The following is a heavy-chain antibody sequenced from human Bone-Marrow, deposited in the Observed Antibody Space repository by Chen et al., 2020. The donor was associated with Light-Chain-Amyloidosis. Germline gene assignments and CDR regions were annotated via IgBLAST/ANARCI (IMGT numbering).Heavy chain of an antibody. V-gene: IGHV5-51*01. CDR2: IYPDDSDA. D-gene: IGHD5-12*01. Sequence: DVQLEQSGPEVKKPGESLTISCKGSGYTFPNYWIGWVRQMPGKGLGWMGVIYPDDSDARYSPSFEGQVTISADKSITTAYLQWRSLKASDTAMYYCARRRDGYNFDYWGQGTLVTVSS. J-gene: IGHJ4*02. CDR3: ARRRDGYNFDY. CDR1: GYTFPNYW.